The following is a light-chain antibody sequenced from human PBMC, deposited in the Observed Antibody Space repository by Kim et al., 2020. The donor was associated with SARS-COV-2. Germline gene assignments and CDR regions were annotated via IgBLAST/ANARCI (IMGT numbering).Light chain of an antibody. Sequence: PGQSVTISCTGTSSDVGSYNRVSWHQQPPGTAPKLMIYEVSNRPSGVPDRFSGSKSGNTASLTISGLQAEDEADYYCSSYTSSSTVFGGGTQLTVL. CDR3: SSYTSSSTV. J-gene: IGLJ2*01. CDR1: SSDVGSYNR. CDR2: EVS. V-gene: IGLV2-18*02.